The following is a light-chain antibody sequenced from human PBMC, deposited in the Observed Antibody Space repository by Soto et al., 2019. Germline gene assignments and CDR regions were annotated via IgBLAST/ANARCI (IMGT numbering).Light chain of an antibody. CDR2: KEA. CDR1: HSISSS. V-gene: IGKV1-5*03. J-gene: IGKJ5*01. Sequence: DIQMTQSPSTLSASVGDRVTITCRASHSISSSLAWYQQKPGKVPKLLIYKEAGLESGVPSGFGGSGSGTDSTLPFTSLQPEDFPTHYVQQLHDYPITFGQGARLEI. CDR3: QQLHDYPIT.